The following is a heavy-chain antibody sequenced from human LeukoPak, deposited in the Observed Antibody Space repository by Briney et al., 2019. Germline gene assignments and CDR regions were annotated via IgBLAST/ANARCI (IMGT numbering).Heavy chain of an antibody. Sequence: SVKVSCKASGGTFSSYAISWVRQAPGQGLEWMGGIIPIFGTANYAQKFQGRVTITTDESTSTAYMELSSLRSEDTAVYYCARDSLIGSSSSSSFWFDPWGQGTLVTVSS. V-gene: IGHV1-69*05. CDR3: ARDSLIGSSSSSSFWFDP. J-gene: IGHJ5*02. D-gene: IGHD6-6*01. CDR2: IIPIFGTA. CDR1: GGTFSSYA.